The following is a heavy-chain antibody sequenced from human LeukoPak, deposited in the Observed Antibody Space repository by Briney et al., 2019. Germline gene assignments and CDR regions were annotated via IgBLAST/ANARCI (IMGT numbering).Heavy chain of an antibody. CDR2: INNDGSSA. CDR1: GFAFNNYW. J-gene: IGHJ6*02. V-gene: IGHV3-74*01. CDR3: ARRGTGHGMDV. Sequence: GGSLRLSCAASGFAFNNYWIHWVRQVPGKGLVWVSRINNDGSSASYVDSVKGRFTISRDNAKNTLFLQMNSLRAEDTAVYYCARRGTGHGMDVWGQGTTVTVSS. D-gene: IGHD1-1*01.